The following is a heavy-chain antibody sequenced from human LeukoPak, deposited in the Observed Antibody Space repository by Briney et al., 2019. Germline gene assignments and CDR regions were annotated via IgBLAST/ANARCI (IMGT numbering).Heavy chain of an antibody. Sequence: GGSLRLSCAASGFTFSSYGMNWVRQAPGKGLEWVANIKEDGSATFYVGSVKGRFTISRDNTKNSLYLQMNSLRAEDTAVYYCARGDRVGVTTGHFDYWGQGSLVTVSS. J-gene: IGHJ4*02. CDR2: IKEDGSAT. V-gene: IGHV3-7*03. CDR3: ARGDRVGVTTGHFDY. CDR1: GFTFSSYG. D-gene: IGHD1-26*01.